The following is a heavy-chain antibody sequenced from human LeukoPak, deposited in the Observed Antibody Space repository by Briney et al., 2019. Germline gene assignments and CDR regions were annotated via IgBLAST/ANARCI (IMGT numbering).Heavy chain of an antibody. J-gene: IGHJ5*02. D-gene: IGHD6-6*01. V-gene: IGHV4-34*01. CDR1: GGSIRGYY. Sequence: PSETLSLTCAVSGGSIRGYYWSWVRQSPGKGLEWIGDINQNARTDYNPSLKSRVTISIDSSTNRISLNVTAATAADTAMYYCARGRTRLSWLDPWGQGTLVTVSS. CDR3: ARGRTRLSWLDP. CDR2: INQNART.